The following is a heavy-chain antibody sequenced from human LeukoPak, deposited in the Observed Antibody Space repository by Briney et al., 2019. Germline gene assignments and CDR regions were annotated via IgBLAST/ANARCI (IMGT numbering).Heavy chain of an antibody. J-gene: IGHJ6*02. Sequence: GGSLRLSCAASGFTFSSYAMSWVRQAPGKGREWVSAISGSGGSTYYADSVKGRFTISRDNSKNTLYLQMNSLRAEDTAVYYCAKDWGRIAVAGVYYYYYYGMDVWGQGTTVTVSS. D-gene: IGHD6-19*01. CDR3: AKDWGRIAVAGVYYYYYYGMDV. V-gene: IGHV3-23*01. CDR1: GFTFSSYA. CDR2: ISGSGGST.